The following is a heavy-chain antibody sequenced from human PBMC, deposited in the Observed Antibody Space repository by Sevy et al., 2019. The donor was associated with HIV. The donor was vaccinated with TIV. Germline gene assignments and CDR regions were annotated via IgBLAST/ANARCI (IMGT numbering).Heavy chain of an antibody. CDR3: AKDVVGGYYDSSGYSDH. CDR1: RFTFSSYW. Sequence: GGSLRLSCAASRFTFSSYWMSWVRQAPGKGLEWVANINQDGSEKYHLDSVKGRFTISRDNAKNSLYLQMNSLRAEDTAVYYCAKDVVGGYYDSSGYSDHWGQGTLVTVSS. J-gene: IGHJ4*02. V-gene: IGHV3-7*03. CDR2: INQDGSEK. D-gene: IGHD3-22*01.